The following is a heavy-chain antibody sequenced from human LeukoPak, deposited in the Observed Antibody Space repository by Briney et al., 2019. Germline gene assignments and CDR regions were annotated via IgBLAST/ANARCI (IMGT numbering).Heavy chain of an antibody. J-gene: IGHJ5*02. D-gene: IGHD3-10*01. CDR1: GGSISSYY. V-gene: IGHV4-59*01. Sequence: SETLSLTCAVSGGSISSYYWSWIRQPPGKGLEWIGYIYYSGSTNYNPSLKSRVTISVDTSKNQFSLKLSSVTAADTAVYYCARAGAWQIDPWGQGTLVTVSS. CDR2: IYYSGST. CDR3: ARAGAWQIDP.